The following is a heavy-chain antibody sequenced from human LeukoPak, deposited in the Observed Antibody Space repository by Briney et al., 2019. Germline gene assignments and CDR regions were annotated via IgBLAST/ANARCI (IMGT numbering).Heavy chain of an antibody. CDR2: ISHDGSGK. J-gene: IGHJ4*02. D-gene: IGHD3-16*01. CDR1: GFTFNGNA. CDR3: ARGGTYARESDY. Sequence: GGSLRLSCAASGFTFNGNAMQWVRQAPGKGLEWVAHISHDGSGKYYRDSVEGRFTISRDDSKNTLYLQLNSLRAEDTAVYYCARGGTYARESDYWGQGTLVTVSS. V-gene: IGHV3-30*03.